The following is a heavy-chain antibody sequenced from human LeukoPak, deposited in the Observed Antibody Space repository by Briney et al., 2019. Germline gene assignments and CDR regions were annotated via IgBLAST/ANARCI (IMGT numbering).Heavy chain of an antibody. J-gene: IGHJ4*02. Sequence: PGGSLRPSCEAPGSTSCSSSTSWVRPAPGTGLGWVSHIPASGTAMFSADSVKGRFTISSDNAKNSLYLQMNSLSDEATAVYSCASSGSYRFDYWGQGTLVTVSS. CDR2: IPASGTAM. CDR3: ASSGSYRFDY. CDR1: GSTSCSSS. V-gene: IGHV3-48*02. D-gene: IGHD1-26*01.